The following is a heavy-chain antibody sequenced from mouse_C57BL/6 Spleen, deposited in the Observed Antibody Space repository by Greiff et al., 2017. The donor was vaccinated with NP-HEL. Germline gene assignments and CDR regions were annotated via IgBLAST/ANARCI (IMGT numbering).Heavy chain of an antibody. CDR3: ARGGYFEGYAMDY. CDR2: ISSGSSTI. J-gene: IGHJ4*01. D-gene: IGHD2-3*01. V-gene: IGHV5-17*01. CDR1: GFTFSDYG. Sequence: EVQVEESGGGLVKPGGSLKLSCAASGFTFSDYGMHWVRQAPEKGLEWVAYISSGSSTIYYADTVKGRFTISRDNAKNTLFLQMTSLRSEDTAMYYCARGGYFEGYAMDYWGQGTSVTVSS.